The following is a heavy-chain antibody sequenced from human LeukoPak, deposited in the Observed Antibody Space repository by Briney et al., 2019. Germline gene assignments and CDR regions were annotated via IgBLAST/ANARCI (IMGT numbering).Heavy chain of an antibody. Sequence: RESLQISCQGSGSSFTSYWIGWVRPLPGKGLEWMGIIYPGDSDTRYSPSFQGQVTISADKSISTAYLQWSSLKASDTAMYYCARPNPEKSSSIDYWGQGTLVTVSS. D-gene: IGHD6-6*01. V-gene: IGHV5-51*01. CDR3: ARPNPEKSSSIDY. CDR1: GSSFTSYW. J-gene: IGHJ4*02. CDR2: IYPGDSDT.